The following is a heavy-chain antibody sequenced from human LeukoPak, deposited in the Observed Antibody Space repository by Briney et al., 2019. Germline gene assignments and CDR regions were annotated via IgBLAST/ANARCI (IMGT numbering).Heavy chain of an antibody. CDR2: ISSSSSTI. V-gene: IGHV3-48*01. CDR3: ARDVEMATITYFDY. CDR1: GFTFSSYS. J-gene: IGHJ4*02. Sequence: GGSLRLSCAASGFTFSSYSMNWVRQAPGKGLEWVSYISSSSSTIYYADSVKGRFTISRDNAKNSLYLQMNSLRAEDTAVYYCARDVEMATITYFDYWGQGTLVTVSS. D-gene: IGHD5-24*01.